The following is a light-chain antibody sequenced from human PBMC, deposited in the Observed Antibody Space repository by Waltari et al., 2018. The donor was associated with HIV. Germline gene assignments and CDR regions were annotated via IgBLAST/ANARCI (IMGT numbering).Light chain of an antibody. Sequence: QSVLTQPPSASGTPGQRVIISCSGSSSNIGSNNMNWFQQFPGTAPKVLLEGKKQRPPGVPCRFAGSKDGTSASLAISGLQSEDEADYYCAAWDDSLNGPVFGGGTKLTVL. CDR1: SSNIGSNN. CDR2: GKK. CDR3: AAWDDSLNGPV. J-gene: IGLJ2*01. V-gene: IGLV1-44*01.